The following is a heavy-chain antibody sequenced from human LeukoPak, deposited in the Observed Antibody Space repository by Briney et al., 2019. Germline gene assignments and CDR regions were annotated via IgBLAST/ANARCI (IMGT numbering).Heavy chain of an antibody. CDR1: GGTFSSYA. Sequence: EASVKVSCKASGGTFSSYAISWVRQAPGQGLEWMGGIIPIFGTANYAQKFQGRVTITADESTSTAYMELSSLRSEDTAVYYCAKDSSSWHNWFDPWGQGTLVTVSS. V-gene: IGHV1-69*01. CDR2: IIPIFGTA. CDR3: AKDSSSWHNWFDP. D-gene: IGHD6-13*01. J-gene: IGHJ5*02.